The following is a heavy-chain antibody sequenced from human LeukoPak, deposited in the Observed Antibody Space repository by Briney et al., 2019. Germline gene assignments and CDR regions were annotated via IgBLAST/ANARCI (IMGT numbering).Heavy chain of an antibody. CDR2: ILHDGSKK. CDR3: AARGFRCQLATAENLLDC. V-gene: IGHV3-30*03. D-gene: IGHD1-1*01. Sequence: GGSLRLSCAASKCTFSSYDMHWVRQAPGKGLEWVAVILHDGSKKNYADSVQGRFTICRDNSKNTLYLQMNSLRAEDTAIYYCAARGFRCQLATAENLLDCWGQGTLVTVSS. J-gene: IGHJ4*02. CDR1: KCTFSSYD.